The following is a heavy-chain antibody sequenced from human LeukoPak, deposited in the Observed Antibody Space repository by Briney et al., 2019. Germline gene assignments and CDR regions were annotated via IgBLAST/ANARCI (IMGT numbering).Heavy chain of an antibody. D-gene: IGHD3-22*01. CDR2: IWYDGSNK. CDR3: ARDVNSSGYYYRGSWFDP. Sequence: GGSLRLSCAASGFTFSSYGMHWVRQAPGKGLEWVAVIWYDGSNKYYADSVKGRFTISRDNSMNTLYLQMNSLRAEDTAVYYCARDVNSSGYYYRGSWFDPWGQGTLVTVSS. J-gene: IGHJ5*02. CDR1: GFTFSSYG. V-gene: IGHV3-33*01.